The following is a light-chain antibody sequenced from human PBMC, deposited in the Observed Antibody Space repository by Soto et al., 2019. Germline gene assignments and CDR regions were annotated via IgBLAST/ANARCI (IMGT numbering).Light chain of an antibody. Sequence: EIVLTQSPATLSLSPGERATLSCRASQSVSSYLAWYQQKPCQAPRLLIYDASNKATCIPARFSGSGSGTDFTLTISSLEPEDFAVYYCQQRSNWPLTFGGGTKVEIK. CDR1: QSVSSY. J-gene: IGKJ4*01. CDR3: QQRSNWPLT. V-gene: IGKV3-11*01. CDR2: DAS.